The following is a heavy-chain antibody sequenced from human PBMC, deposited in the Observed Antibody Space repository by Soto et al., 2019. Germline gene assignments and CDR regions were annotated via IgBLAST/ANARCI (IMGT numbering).Heavy chain of an antibody. CDR3: ARQQRIGHNYVY. CDR2: IYSGGST. J-gene: IGHJ4*02. D-gene: IGHD1-1*01. Sequence: EVQLVESGGGLVQPGGSLRLSCAASGFTVSSNYMSWVRQAPGKGLEWVSVIYSGGSTYYADSVKGRFTISRDNSKNKLYLQMNSLRAEDTAVYYCARQQRIGHNYVYWGQGTLVTVSS. CDR1: GFTVSSNY. V-gene: IGHV3-66*04.